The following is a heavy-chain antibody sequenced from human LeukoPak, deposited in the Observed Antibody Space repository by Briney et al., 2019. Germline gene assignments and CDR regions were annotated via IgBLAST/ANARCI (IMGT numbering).Heavy chain of an antibody. Sequence: GRSLRLSCAASGFTFSSYAMHWVRQAPGKGLEWVAVISYDGSNKYYADSVKGRFTISRDNSKNTLYLQMNSLRAEDTAVYYRARAQVDTAMAGYYYGMDVWGQGTTVTVPS. CDR3: ARAQVDTAMAGYYYGMDV. CDR1: GFTFSSYA. V-gene: IGHV3-30-3*01. D-gene: IGHD5-18*01. J-gene: IGHJ6*02. CDR2: ISYDGSNK.